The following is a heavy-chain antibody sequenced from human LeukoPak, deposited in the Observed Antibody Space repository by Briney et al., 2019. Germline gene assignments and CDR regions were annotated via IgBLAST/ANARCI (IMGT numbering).Heavy chain of an antibody. CDR3: ARVQTGTRWKAFDI. CDR1: GYTFTGYY. CDR2: INPNSGGT. V-gene: IGHV1-2*02. J-gene: IGHJ3*02. Sequence: ASVKVSCKASGYTFTGYYMHWVRQAPGQGLEWMGWINPNSGGTNYAQKFQGRVTMTRDTSISTAYMELSRLRSDDTAVYYCARVQTGTRWKAFDIWGQGTMVTVSS. D-gene: IGHD1-7*01.